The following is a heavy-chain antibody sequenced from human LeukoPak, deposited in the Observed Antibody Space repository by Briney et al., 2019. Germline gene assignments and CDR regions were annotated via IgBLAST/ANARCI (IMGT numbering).Heavy chain of an antibody. Sequence: GASVKVSCKASGGTFSSYAISWVRQAPGQGLEWMGGIIPIFGTANYAQKFQGRVTITADESTSTAYMELRSLRSDDTAVYYCARGVVGATSDIWGQGTMVTVSS. CDR3: ARGVVGATSDI. CDR2: IIPIFGTA. J-gene: IGHJ3*02. V-gene: IGHV1-69*13. CDR1: GGTFSSYA. D-gene: IGHD1-26*01.